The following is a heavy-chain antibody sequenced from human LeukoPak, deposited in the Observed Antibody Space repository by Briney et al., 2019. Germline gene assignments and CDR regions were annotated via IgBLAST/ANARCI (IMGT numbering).Heavy chain of an antibody. D-gene: IGHD3-22*01. Sequence: SETLSLTCAVYGGSFSGYYWSWIRQPPGKGLEWIGSIYYSGSTYYNPSLKSRVTISVDTSKNQFSLKLSSVTAADTAVYYCARLYYDSSGYSGLGYMDVWGKGTTVTISS. CDR2: IYYSGST. CDR1: GGSFSGYY. J-gene: IGHJ6*03. V-gene: IGHV4-34*01. CDR3: ARLYYDSSGYSGLGYMDV.